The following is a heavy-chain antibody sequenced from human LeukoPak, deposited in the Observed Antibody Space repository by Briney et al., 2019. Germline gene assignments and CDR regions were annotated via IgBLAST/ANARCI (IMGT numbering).Heavy chain of an antibody. CDR1: GFIFSDFS. Sequence: QPGGSLRLSCAVSGFIFSDFSMSWVRQAPGKGLEWVAKMNEYGSEIFYVDSVKGRFTISRDNAKNSLYLQMNSLRAEDTAVYYCARLSGDFWSGYMGYYMDVWGKGTTVTVSS. J-gene: IGHJ6*03. CDR2: MNEYGSEI. CDR3: ARLSGDFWSGYMGYYMDV. D-gene: IGHD3-3*01. V-gene: IGHV3-7*01.